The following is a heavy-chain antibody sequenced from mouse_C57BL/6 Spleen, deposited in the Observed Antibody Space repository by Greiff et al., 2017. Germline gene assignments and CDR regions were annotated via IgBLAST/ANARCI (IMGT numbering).Heavy chain of an antibody. CDR3: ARWGGYDPFDY. CDR1: GYTFTSYW. CDR2: INPSNGGT. J-gene: IGHJ2*01. V-gene: IGHV1-53*01. D-gene: IGHD2-2*01. Sequence: QVQLQQPGTELVKPGASVKLSCKASGYTFTSYWMPWVKQRPGPGLEWIGNINPSNGGTNYNEKFKSKATLTVDKSSSTAYMQLSSLTSEDSAVDYCARWGGYDPFDYWGQGTTLTVSS.